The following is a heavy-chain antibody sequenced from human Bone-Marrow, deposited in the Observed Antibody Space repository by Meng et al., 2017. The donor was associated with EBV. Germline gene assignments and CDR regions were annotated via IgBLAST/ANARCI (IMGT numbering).Heavy chain of an antibody. CDR1: GVSIGSGLW. Sequence: DCGPGLVKPSGTLSLTSAFSGVSIGSGLWWCWFRQPPENGLEWIGNIYHSGSTSYNPSLKSRVTISVEEYKNQFSLTESSVTAADTAVYFCARDYYGYHYFDSWGRGTLVTVSS. V-gene: IGHV4-4*02. CDR2: IYHSGST. J-gene: IGHJ4*02. D-gene: IGHD3-10*01. CDR3: ARDYYGYHYFDS.